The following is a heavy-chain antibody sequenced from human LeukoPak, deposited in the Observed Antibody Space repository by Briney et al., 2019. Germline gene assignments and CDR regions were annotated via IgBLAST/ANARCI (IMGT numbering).Heavy chain of an antibody. V-gene: IGHV4-38-2*01. CDR1: GYSISSGYY. D-gene: IGHD6-13*01. J-gene: IGHJ4*02. Sequence: SETLSLTCAVSGYSISSGYYWGWIRQPPGKGLEWIGSIYHSGSTYYNPSLKSRVTISVDTSKNQFSPKLSSVTAADTAVYYCARYSHYFDYWGQGTLVTVSS. CDR2: IYHSGST. CDR3: ARYSHYFDY.